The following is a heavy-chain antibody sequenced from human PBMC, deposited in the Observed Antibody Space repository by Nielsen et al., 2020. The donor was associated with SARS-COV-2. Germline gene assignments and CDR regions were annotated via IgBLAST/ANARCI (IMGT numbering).Heavy chain of an antibody. V-gene: IGHV3-23*01. CDR3: AKRSGYTSGWYGDY. Sequence: GGSLRLSCVVSGFTISTYGMSRVRQAPGKGLEWVSAISSSTYYADSVKGRFTVSRDNSKNTLYLQMNSLRAEDTAVYYCAKRSGYTSGWYGDYWGQGTLVTVSS. CDR2: ISSST. CDR1: GFTISTYG. D-gene: IGHD6-19*01. J-gene: IGHJ4*02.